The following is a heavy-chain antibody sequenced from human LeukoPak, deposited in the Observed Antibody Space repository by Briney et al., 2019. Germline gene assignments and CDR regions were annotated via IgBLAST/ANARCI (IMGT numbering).Heavy chain of an antibody. J-gene: IGHJ4*02. CDR3: ASVSYYGRKGFDY. D-gene: IGHD3-10*01. V-gene: IGHV3-7*01. CDR2: IKQDGSEK. Sequence: PGGSLRLSCATSGFTFSSYWMSWVRQAPGKGLEWVANIKQDGSEKYYVDSVKGRFTISRDNAKNSLYLQMNSLRAEDTAVYYCASVSYYGRKGFDYWGQGTLVTVSS. CDR1: GFTFSSYW.